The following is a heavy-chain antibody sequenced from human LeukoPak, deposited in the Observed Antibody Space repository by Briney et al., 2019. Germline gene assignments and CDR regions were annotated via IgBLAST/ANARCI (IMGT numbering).Heavy chain of an antibody. D-gene: IGHD2-15*01. J-gene: IGHJ6*02. CDR2: IKSKTDGGTT. V-gene: IGHV3-15*01. CDR3: TRLSVVVVAVRGYPADYYGMDV. CDR1: GFTFSDAW. Sequence: GGSLRLSCAASGFTFSDAWMSWVRQAPGKGLEWVGRIKSKTDGGTTDYAAPVKGRFTIPRDDSKNTLYLQMNSLKTEDTAVYYCTRLSVVVVAVRGYPADYYGMDVWGQGTTVTVSS.